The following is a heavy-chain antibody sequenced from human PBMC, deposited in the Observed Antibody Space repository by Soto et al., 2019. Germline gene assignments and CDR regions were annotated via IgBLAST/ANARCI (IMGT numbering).Heavy chain of an antibody. D-gene: IGHD6-19*01. Sequence: GGSLRLSCAASGFTFSSYEMNWVRQAPGKGLEWVSYISSSGSTIYYADSVKGRFTISRDNAKNSLYLQMNSLRAEDTAVYYCARDRRVAGTRWFDSWGQATRVIVSS. CDR2: ISSSGSTI. CDR3: ARDRRVAGTRWFDS. J-gene: IGHJ5*01. CDR1: GFTFSSYE. V-gene: IGHV3-48*03.